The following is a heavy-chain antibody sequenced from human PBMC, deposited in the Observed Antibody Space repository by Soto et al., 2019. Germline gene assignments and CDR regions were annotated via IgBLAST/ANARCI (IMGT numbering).Heavy chain of an antibody. CDR3: ARMDQGTSADV. CDR1: GGSISSGGYY. Sequence: QVQLQESGPGLVKPSQTLSLTCTVSGGSISSGGYYWSWVRQHPGEGLEWIGYIYYSGSTYYNPSLKSRGTKTADTSKNQFSLKLSSATAADAGVNHCARMDQGTSADVGGQGSAVTASS. D-gene: IGHD1-1*01. V-gene: IGHV4-31*03. J-gene: IGHJ6*02. CDR2: IYYSGST.